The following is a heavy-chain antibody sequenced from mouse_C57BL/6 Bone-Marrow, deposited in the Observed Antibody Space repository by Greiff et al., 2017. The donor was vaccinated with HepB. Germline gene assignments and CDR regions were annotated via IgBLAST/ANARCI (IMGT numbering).Heavy chain of an antibody. V-gene: IGHV1-22*01. CDR1: GYTFTDYN. CDR2: INPNNGGT. J-gene: IGHJ2*01. D-gene: IGHD2-3*01. CDR3: ARGDDYLDY. Sequence: DVKLVESGPELVKPGASVKMSCKASGYTFTDYNMHWVKQSHGKSLEWIGYINPNNGGTSYNQKFKGKATLTVNKSSSTAYMELRSLTSEDSAVYYCARGDDYLDYWGQGTTLTVSS.